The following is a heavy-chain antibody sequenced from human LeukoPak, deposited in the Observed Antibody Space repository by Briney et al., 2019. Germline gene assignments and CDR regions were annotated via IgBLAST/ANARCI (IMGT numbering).Heavy chain of an antibody. Sequence: ASVKVSCKASGYTFTSYYMHWVRQAPGQGLEWMGIINPSGGSTSYAQKFQGRVTTTRDTSTSTVYMELSSLRSEDTAVYYCARGEDIVVVVAATVGMDVWGQGTTVTVSS. CDR1: GYTFTSYY. J-gene: IGHJ6*02. CDR3: ARGEDIVVVVAATVGMDV. D-gene: IGHD2-15*01. CDR2: INPSGGST. V-gene: IGHV1-46*01.